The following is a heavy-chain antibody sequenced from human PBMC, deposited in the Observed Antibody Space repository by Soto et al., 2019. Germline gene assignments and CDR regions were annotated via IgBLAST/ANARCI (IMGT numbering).Heavy chain of an antibody. CDR3: AKEPLAQGSGWQADD. V-gene: IGHV3-23*01. Sequence: EVQVLESGGGLVQPGGSLRLSCAASGFTFSTYAMSWVRQAPGKGLEWGSAISDNGGTTYYANSVMGRFTISRDNSKNTLFLQMDSLRADDTAVYYCAKEPLAQGSGWQADDWGQGTLVTVSS. D-gene: IGHD6-19*01. CDR1: GFTFSTYA. CDR2: ISDNGGTT. J-gene: IGHJ4*02.